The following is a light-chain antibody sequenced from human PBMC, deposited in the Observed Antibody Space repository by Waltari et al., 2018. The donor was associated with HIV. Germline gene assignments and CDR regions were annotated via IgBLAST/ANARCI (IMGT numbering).Light chain of an antibody. CDR3: AAWDDSLNGWV. V-gene: IGLV1-44*01. Sequence: QSVLTQPPSASGTPGQRVTISCSGSSSHTGSNTVNWYQQLPGTAPKLLIYSNNQRPSGVPDRFSGSKSGTSASLAISGLQSEDEADYYCAAWDDSLNGWVFGTGTKVTVL. J-gene: IGLJ1*01. CDR2: SNN. CDR1: SSHTGSNT.